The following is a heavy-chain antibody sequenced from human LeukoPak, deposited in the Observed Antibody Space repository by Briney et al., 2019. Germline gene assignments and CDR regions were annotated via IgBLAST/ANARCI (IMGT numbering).Heavy chain of an antibody. Sequence: SETLSLTCTVSGGPISSTNSYWGWIRPPPGTGLEWIGSIYYSGSTHYNPSLKSRVSISVDTSRIEFSLRLRSVTAGDTAIYYCARNRSDCSSGSCSFTGFDSWGQGILVTVSS. J-gene: IGHJ4*02. D-gene: IGHD2-15*01. CDR1: GGPISSTNSY. CDR2: IYYSGST. CDR3: ARNRSDCSSGSCSFTGFDS. V-gene: IGHV4-39*01.